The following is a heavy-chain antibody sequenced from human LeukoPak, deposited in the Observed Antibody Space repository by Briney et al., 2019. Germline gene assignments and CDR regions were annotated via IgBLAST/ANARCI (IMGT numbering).Heavy chain of an antibody. D-gene: IGHD3-22*01. J-gene: IGHJ5*02. CDR3: ARHRGDYDSSGYYWFDP. CDR1: GGSISSTTYY. Sequence: PSETLSLTCSVSGGSISSTTYYWAWIRQPPGKGLEWIGTIYYSGSTYYNPSLKSRVTISVDTSNNQFSLKLRSVTAAGTAVYYCARHRGDYDSSGYYWFDPWSQGTLVTVSS. V-gene: IGHV4-39*01. CDR2: IYYSGST.